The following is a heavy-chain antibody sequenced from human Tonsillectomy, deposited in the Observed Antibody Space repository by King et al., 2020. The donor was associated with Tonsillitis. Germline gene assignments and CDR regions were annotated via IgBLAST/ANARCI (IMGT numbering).Heavy chain of an antibody. J-gene: IGHJ4*02. CDR2: INPSGGIT. Sequence: QLVQSGAEVKKPGGSVKLSCEASGYTFTNYYMHWVRQAPGQGREWMGIINPSGGITSYAQKFQGRVTMAKDTSTSTVYMELSSLRSEDTAVYYCASSIFGVADYYFDYWGQGTLVTVSS. D-gene: IGHD3-3*01. CDR3: ASSIFGVADYYFDY. V-gene: IGHV1-46*01. CDR1: GYTFTNYY.